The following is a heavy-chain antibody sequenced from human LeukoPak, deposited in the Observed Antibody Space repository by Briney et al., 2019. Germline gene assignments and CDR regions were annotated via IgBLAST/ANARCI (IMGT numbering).Heavy chain of an antibody. Sequence: SESLSLTCAVSSVSISSYDLNWIRQAPGKGLEWVGYIYYSGSTNYNPSLKNGVTISVATSKNKFSLRLHSVTAADAAVYYCARGRSMSSGWTYYFDSWGQGTLVSVSS. D-gene: IGHD6-19*01. CDR3: ARGRSMSSGWTYYFDS. J-gene: IGHJ4*02. CDR2: IYYSGST. V-gene: IGHV4-59*01. CDR1: SVSISSYD.